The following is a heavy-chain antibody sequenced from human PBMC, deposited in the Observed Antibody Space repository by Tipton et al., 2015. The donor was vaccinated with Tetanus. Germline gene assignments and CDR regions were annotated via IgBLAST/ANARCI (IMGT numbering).Heavy chain of an antibody. J-gene: IGHJ4*02. Sequence: SLRLSCSASGFIFSNYWMSWVRQAPGKGLEWVANINRNGGGKYYVDSVKGRFTISRDEAKKSVYLEMNSLRPEDTAVYYCAKEFQRARIRFFDSWGQGSQVTASS. D-gene: IGHD2-15*01. V-gene: IGHV3-7*04. CDR1: GFIFSNYW. CDR3: AKEFQRARIRFFDS. CDR2: INRNGGGK.